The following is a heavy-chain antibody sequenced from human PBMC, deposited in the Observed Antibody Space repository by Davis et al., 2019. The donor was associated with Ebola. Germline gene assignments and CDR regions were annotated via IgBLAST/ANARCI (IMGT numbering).Heavy chain of an antibody. CDR3: ARTIAAAGTRGMDV. D-gene: IGHD6-13*01. CDR1: GSTFSSYS. CDR2: ISSSSSYI. J-gene: IGHJ6*03. V-gene: IGHV3-21*01. Sequence: GGSLRLSCAASGSTFSSYSMNWVRQAPGKGLEWVSSISSSSSYIYYADSVKGRFTISRDNAKNSLYLQMNSLRAEDTAVYYCARTIAAAGTRGMDVWGKGTTVTVSS.